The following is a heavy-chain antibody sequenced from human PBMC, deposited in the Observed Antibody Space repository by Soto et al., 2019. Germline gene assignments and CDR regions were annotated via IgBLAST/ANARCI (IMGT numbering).Heavy chain of an antibody. D-gene: IGHD5-18*01. J-gene: IGHJ4*02. CDR3: ARGYSYTQPVFDY. Sequence: GGSLRLSCAAAGFTVSNNYMTWVRQAPGKGLEWVSFIYSSGSTYYADSVKGRFTISRDNFKNTLYLQMNSLRAEDTAVYYCARGYSYTQPVFDYWGLGTLVTVSS. CDR1: GFTVSNNY. V-gene: IGHV3-53*01. CDR2: IYSSGST.